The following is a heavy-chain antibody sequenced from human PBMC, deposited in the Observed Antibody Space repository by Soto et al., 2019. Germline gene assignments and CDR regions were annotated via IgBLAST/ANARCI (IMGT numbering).Heavy chain of an antibody. V-gene: IGHV3-30*18. Sequence: QVQLVESGGGVVKPGRSLRLSCEASGFTFSSYGMHWVRQAPGEGLEWVAVISYDGSNKYYADSVKGRFTISRDNSKNTPYLQMNSLRAEDTAVYYCAKAIGGYCSSTSCYANAFDIWGQGTMVTVSS. CDR2: ISYDGSNK. CDR3: AKAIGGYCSSTSCYANAFDI. CDR1: GFTFSSYG. J-gene: IGHJ3*02. D-gene: IGHD2-2*01.